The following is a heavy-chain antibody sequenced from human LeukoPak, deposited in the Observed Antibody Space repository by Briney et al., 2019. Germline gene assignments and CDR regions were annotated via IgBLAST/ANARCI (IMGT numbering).Heavy chain of an antibody. V-gene: IGHV3-48*01. CDR3: ASDVGGGTNH. Sequence: GGPLILSCAASGFTFSSSNMHWVRQTPGKGLEWLSYISGSGSSTYYAAPVKGRFTISRDNPKKSLYLQMTSLRAEDTAVYYCASDVGGGTNHWGQGTLVTVSS. CDR1: GFTFSSSN. D-gene: IGHD1-1*01. CDR2: ISGSGSST. J-gene: IGHJ5*02.